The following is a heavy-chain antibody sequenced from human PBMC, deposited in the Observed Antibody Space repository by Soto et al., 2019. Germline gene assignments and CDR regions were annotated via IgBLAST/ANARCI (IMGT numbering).Heavy chain of an antibody. Sequence: ASVKVSCKASGGTFSSYAISWVRQAPGQGLEWMGGIIPIFGTANYAQKFQGRVTITADESTSTAYMELSSLRSEDTAVYYCARGAYSSGWYLYFHDYWGQGTLVTVSS. V-gene: IGHV1-69*13. D-gene: IGHD6-19*01. CDR3: ARGAYSSGWYLYFHDY. CDR1: GGTFSSYA. J-gene: IGHJ4*02. CDR2: IIPIFGTA.